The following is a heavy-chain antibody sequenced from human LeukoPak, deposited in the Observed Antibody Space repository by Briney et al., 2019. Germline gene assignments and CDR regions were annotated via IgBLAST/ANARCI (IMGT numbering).Heavy chain of an antibody. CDR3: ARDPRGRYEDWFDP. D-gene: IGHD1-26*01. V-gene: IGHV4-39*07. Sequence: PSETLSLTCTVSGGSISHYYWAWIRQPPGKGLEWIGSIYASGSTYYSPSLKSRVIISVDTSKNHFSLTLSAVTAADAAVYYCARDPRGRYEDWFDPWGQGTLVTVSS. CDR2: IYASGST. CDR1: GGSISHYY. J-gene: IGHJ5*02.